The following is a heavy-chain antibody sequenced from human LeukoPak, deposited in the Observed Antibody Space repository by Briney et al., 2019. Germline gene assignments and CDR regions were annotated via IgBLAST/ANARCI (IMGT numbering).Heavy chain of an antibody. CDR2: IRQDGSEK. CDR1: GSTFSSYA. D-gene: IGHD3-3*01. CDR3: ARALSA. J-gene: IGHJ4*02. Sequence: GGSLRLSCAASGSTFSSYAMHWVRQAPGKGLEWVANIRQDGSEKYYVGSVKGRFSISRDNARNSVYLQMNSLRAEDTAVYYCARALSAWGQGTLVTVSS. V-gene: IGHV3-7*03.